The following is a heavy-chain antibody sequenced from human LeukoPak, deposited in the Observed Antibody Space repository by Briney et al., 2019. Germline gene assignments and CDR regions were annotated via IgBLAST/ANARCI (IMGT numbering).Heavy chain of an antibody. D-gene: IGHD6-19*01. CDR3: ARRVSGWYVRYFDY. Sequence: SETLSLTCTVSGDSISTSNSYWGWIRQPPGKGLEWIGSIYYSGNTYYNASLKSRVTISVDTSKNQFSLKFTSVTAADTAVYYCARRVSGWYVRYFDYWGQGTLVTVSS. CDR1: GDSISTSNSY. CDR2: IYYSGNT. V-gene: IGHV4-39*01. J-gene: IGHJ4*02.